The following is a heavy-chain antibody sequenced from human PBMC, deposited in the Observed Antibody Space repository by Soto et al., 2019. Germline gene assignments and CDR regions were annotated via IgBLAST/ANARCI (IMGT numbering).Heavy chain of an antibody. V-gene: IGHV4-30-4*08. CDR2: IYFSGST. CDR3: ASGLGWFDP. J-gene: IGHJ5*02. D-gene: IGHD6-6*01. Sequence: PSETLPLTCTVSGASINSGGYYWSWIRQLPGKGLEWIGYIYFSGSTYYNPSLESRVTISVDTSKNQFSLKLSSVTAADTAVYFCASGLGWFDPWGQGTLVTVSS. CDR1: GASINSGGYY.